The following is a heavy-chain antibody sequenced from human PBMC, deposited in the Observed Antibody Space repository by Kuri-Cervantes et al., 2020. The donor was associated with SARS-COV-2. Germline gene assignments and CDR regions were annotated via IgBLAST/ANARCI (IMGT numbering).Heavy chain of an antibody. D-gene: IGHD1-26*01. CDR1: GFTVSSNY. Sequence: GESLKISCAASGFTVSSNYMSWVRQAPGKGLEWVSVIYSGGSTYYADSVKGRFTISRDNSKNTLYLQMNSLRAEDTAVYYCAKERWSEVGATPFGYWGQGTLVTVSS. J-gene: IGHJ4*02. CDR2: IYSGGST. V-gene: IGHV3-53*01. CDR3: AKERWSEVGATPFGY.